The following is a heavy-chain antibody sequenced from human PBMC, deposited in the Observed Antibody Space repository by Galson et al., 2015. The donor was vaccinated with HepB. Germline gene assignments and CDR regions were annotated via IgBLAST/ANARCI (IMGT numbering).Heavy chain of an antibody. V-gene: IGHV3-30-3*01. J-gene: IGHJ3*02. Sequence: SLRLSCAASGFTFSSYAMHWVRQAPGKGLEWVAVISYDGSNKYYADSVKGRFTISRDNSKNTLYLQMNSLRAEDTAVYYCARAGRSAAFDIWGQGTMVTVSS. CDR3: ARAGRSAAFDI. CDR2: ISYDGSNK. D-gene: IGHD4-17*01. CDR1: GFTFSSYA.